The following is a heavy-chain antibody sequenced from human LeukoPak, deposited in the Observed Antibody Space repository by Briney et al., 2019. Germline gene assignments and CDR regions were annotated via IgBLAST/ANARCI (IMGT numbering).Heavy chain of an antibody. CDR3: ARRNYDDHGDPFDY. Sequence: SLSCGSTYYADSVKGRFTISRDNSKNTLYLQLVNLRAEDTAVYYCARRNYDDHGDPFDYWGQGTLVTVSS. CDR2: SLSCGST. J-gene: IGHJ4*02. D-gene: IGHD4-17*01. V-gene: IGHV3-23*01.